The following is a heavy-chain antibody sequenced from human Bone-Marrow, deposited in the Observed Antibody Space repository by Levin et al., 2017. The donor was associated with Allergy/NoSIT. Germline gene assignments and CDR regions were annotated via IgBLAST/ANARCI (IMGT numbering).Heavy chain of an antibody. CDR3: ARGKKYDSSGYADY. CDR1: GFTFSSYW. Sequence: GESLKISCAASGFTFSSYWMHWVRQAPGKGLVWVSRINSDGSSTSYADSVKGRFTISRDNAKNTLYLQMNSLRAEDTAVYYCARGKKYDSSGYADYWGQGTLVTVSS. V-gene: IGHV3-74*01. D-gene: IGHD3-22*01. J-gene: IGHJ4*02. CDR2: INSDGSST.